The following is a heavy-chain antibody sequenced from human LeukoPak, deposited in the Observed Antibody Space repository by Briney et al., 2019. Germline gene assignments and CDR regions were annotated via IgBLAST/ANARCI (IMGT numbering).Heavy chain of an antibody. V-gene: IGHV1-46*03. J-gene: IGHJ1*01. CDR3: ARQYQCSSTSCYGYFQH. D-gene: IGHD2-2*01. CDR2: INPSGGST. CDR1: GCTFTSYY. Sequence: ASVKVSCKASGCTFTSYYMHWVRQAPGQGLEWMGIINPSGGSTSYAQKFQGRVTMTRDTSTSTVYMELSSLRSEDTAVYYCARQYQCSSTSCYGYFQHWGQGTLVTVSS.